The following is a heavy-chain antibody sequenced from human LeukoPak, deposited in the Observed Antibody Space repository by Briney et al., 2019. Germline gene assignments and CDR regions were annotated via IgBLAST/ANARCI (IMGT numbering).Heavy chain of an antibody. CDR3: AKVHRSIAVAGNWFDP. D-gene: IGHD6-19*01. J-gene: IGHJ5*02. CDR2: ISGSGGST. CDR1: GFTFSSYW. Sequence: GGSLRLSCAASGFTFSSYWMHWVRQAPGKGLEWVSAISGSGGSTYYADSVKGRFTISRDNSKNTLYLQMNSLRAEDTAVYYCAKVHRSIAVAGNWFDPWGQGTLVTVSS. V-gene: IGHV3-23*01.